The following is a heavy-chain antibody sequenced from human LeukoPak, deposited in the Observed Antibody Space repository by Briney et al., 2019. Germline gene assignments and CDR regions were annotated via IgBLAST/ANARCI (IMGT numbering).Heavy chain of an antibody. CDR2: TSPSGDIT. J-gene: IGHJ3*01. Sequence: PGGSLRLSCAASEFRFSSHGMNWVRQTAGKGLEWVSGTSPSGDITYYADSVMGRFTISRDNRQSTVSLQMNSLRPEDTALYYCVRDLDWGAFDVWGQGTMVTVSS. CDR3: VRDLDWGAFDV. CDR1: EFRFSSHG. V-gene: IGHV3-23*01. D-gene: IGHD3/OR15-3a*01.